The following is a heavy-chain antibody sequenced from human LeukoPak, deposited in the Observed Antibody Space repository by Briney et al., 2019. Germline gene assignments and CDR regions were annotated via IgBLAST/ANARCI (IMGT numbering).Heavy chain of an antibody. V-gene: IGHV5-51*01. CDR1: GYSFTTYW. CDR3: ARLRRDPSYFGSVSYPNWYFDL. CDR2: IYPDDSDT. D-gene: IGHD3-10*01. J-gene: IGHJ2*01. Sequence: GESLKISCKASGYSFTTYWIGWVRQMPGKGLECMGIIYPDDSDTTYSPSFQGQVTISADKSFSTAYLQCSSLKASDTAIYYCARLRRDPSYFGSVSYPNWYFDLWGRGTLVSVSS.